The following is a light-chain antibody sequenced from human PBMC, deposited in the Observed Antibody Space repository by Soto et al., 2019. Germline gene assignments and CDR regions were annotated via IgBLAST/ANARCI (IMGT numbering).Light chain of an antibody. CDR3: TSYTRSSTVV. J-gene: IGLJ3*02. CDR2: AVS. Sequence: QSALTQPASVSGSPGQSITISCTGTSDDVGAYKSVSWYQQHPGKAPKLLIYAVSNRPSGVSNRFSGSKSGNTASLTISGLQTEDEADYYCTSYTRSSTVVFGGGSKLTVL. V-gene: IGLV2-14*01. CDR1: SDDVGAYKS.